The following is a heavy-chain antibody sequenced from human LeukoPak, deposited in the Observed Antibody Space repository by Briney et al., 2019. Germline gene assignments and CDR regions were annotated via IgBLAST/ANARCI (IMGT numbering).Heavy chain of an antibody. V-gene: IGHV1-69*04. CDR1: GGTFSSYA. CDR3: ARVLGIAVAGHFDY. CDR2: IIPILGIA. J-gene: IGHJ4*02. Sequence: SVKVSCKASGGTFSSYAISWVRQAPGQGLEWMGRIIPILGIANYAHKFQGRVTITADQSTSTAYMEMSSLRSEDTAVYYCARVLGIAVAGHFDYWGQGTLVTVSS. D-gene: IGHD6-19*01.